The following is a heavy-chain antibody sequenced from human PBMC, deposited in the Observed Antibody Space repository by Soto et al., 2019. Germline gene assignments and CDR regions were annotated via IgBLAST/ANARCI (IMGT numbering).Heavy chain of an antibody. J-gene: IGHJ5*02. D-gene: IGHD3-22*01. CDR1: CCSISGFY. CDR3: LRFSGGTNR. Sequence: SETLVLTCTFSCCSISGFYLNWVLQPAGKGLEWIGRIHPGVHTNYKPSPMSRVTISENTSKNQLSLQPTAAPGAGTGGCRGLRFSGGTNRWGQGTLVTVSS. CDR2: IHPGVHT. V-gene: IGHV4-4*07.